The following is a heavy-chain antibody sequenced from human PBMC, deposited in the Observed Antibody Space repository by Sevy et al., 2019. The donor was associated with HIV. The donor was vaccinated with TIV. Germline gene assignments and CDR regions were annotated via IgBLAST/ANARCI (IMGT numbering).Heavy chain of an antibody. V-gene: IGHV4-61*02. D-gene: IGHD5-12*01. CDR3: ARGAPPVDWLQFSRAFDY. Sequence: SETLSLTCSVSGGSISSETYDWNWIRQPAGKGLEWIGRIYASGSTNYNPSLKSRVTISVDTSKTHFYLELNSVTAADTAVYYCARGAPPVDWLQFSRAFDYWGQGSLVTVSS. J-gene: IGHJ4*02. CDR2: IYASGST. CDR1: GGSISSETYD.